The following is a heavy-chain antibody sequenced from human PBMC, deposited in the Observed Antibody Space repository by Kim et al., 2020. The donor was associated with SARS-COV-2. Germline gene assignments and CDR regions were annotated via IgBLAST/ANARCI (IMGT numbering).Heavy chain of an antibody. J-gene: IGHJ5*02. CDR1: GFTFSSYA. V-gene: IGHV3-23*01. D-gene: IGHD2-15*01. CDR3: AKYIVVVVAATSSSNWFDP. Sequence: GGSLRLSCAASGFTFSSYAMSWVRQAPGKGLEWVSAISGSGGSTYYADSVKGRFTISRDNSKNTLYLQMNSLRAEDTAVYYCAKYIVVVVAATSSSNWFDPWGQGTLVTVSS. CDR2: ISGSGGST.